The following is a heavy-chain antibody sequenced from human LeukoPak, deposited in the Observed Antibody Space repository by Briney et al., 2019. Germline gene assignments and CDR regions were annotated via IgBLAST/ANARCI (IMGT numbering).Heavy chain of an antibody. V-gene: IGHV1-2*02. CDR2: INPNTGGT. D-gene: IGHD3-9*01. CDR3: ARVVDLLTGHDTALDY. CDR1: GYTFSCYY. Sequence: ASVKVSFKASGYTFSCYYIHWVRQAPGQGLEWMGWINPNTGGTNFAQNFQGRVTMTTVTSISTAYMELSRLRSDATAVYYCARVVDLLTGHDTALDYWGQGTLVTVSS. J-gene: IGHJ4*02.